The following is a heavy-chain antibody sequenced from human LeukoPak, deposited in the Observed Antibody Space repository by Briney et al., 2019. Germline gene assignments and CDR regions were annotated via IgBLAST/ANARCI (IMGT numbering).Heavy chain of an antibody. J-gene: IGHJ4*02. D-gene: IGHD3-22*01. CDR3: ARDSYGSSGYYYVSDY. V-gene: IGHV3-48*02. CDR1: GFTFSTYS. Sequence: GGSLRLSCAASGFTFSTYSMNWVRQAPGKRLEWVSYISYSSSAIYYADSVKGRFTISRDNAKNSLYLRMNSLRDEDTAVYYCARDSYGSSGYYYVSDYWGQGTLVTVSS. CDR2: ISYSSSAI.